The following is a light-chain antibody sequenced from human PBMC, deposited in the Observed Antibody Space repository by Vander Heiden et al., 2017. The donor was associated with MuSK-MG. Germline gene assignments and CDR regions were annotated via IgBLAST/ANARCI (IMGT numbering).Light chain of an antibody. CDR3: QQRSNWPPRLT. J-gene: IGKJ4*01. Sequence: EIVLTQSPATLSLSPGERATLSCRASQSVSSYLAWYQQKTGQAPRLLIYDASNRATGIQARFSGSGDGTDCTLTISSLEPEDFAVYYCQQRSNWPPRLTFGGRTKVEIK. CDR2: DAS. V-gene: IGKV3-11*01. CDR1: QSVSSY.